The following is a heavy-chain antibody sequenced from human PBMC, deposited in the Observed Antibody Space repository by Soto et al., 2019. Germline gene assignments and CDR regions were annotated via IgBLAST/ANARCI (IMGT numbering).Heavy chain of an antibody. CDR2: ISAYNGNT. V-gene: IGHV1-18*01. CDR1: GYTFTSYG. D-gene: IGHD6-19*01. Sequence: QVQLVQSGAEVKKPGASVQVSCKASGYTFTSYGITWLRKAPGQGLEWMGWISAYNGNTNYARKLKGRVTMTTDTSTSTAYMELRSLRSDDTALYYCARYDYSSGWYFDYWGQGTLVTVSS. CDR3: ARYDYSSGWYFDY. J-gene: IGHJ4*02.